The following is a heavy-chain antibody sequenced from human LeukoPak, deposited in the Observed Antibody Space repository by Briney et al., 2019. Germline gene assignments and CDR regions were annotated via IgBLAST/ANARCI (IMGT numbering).Heavy chain of an antibody. CDR2: ISGGGGST. CDR1: GFTFTSYA. D-gene: IGHD3-22*01. CDR3: AKEYYYDSSGYLTFDY. Sequence: GGSLRLSCAASGFTFTSYAMSWVRQAPGKGLEWVSTISGGGGSTYYADSVKGRFTISRDNSKNTLYLQMNSLRAEDTAVYYCAKEYYYDSSGYLTFDYWGQGTLVTVSS. V-gene: IGHV3-23*01. J-gene: IGHJ4*02.